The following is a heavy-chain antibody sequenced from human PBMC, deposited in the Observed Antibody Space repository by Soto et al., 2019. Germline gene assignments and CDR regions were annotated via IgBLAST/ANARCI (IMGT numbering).Heavy chain of an antibody. D-gene: IGHD3-10*01. J-gene: IGHJ3*02. CDR3: ASALLLWFGELSIEGDAFDI. Sequence: QVQLQQWGAGLLKPSETLSLTCAVYGGSFSGYYWSWIRQPPGKGLEWIGEINHSGSTNYNPSLKRRVPISVDPSKNQVPLKLSSVTAADTAVYYCASALLLWFGELSIEGDAFDIWGQGTMVTVSS. CDR1: GGSFSGYY. CDR2: INHSGST. V-gene: IGHV4-34*01.